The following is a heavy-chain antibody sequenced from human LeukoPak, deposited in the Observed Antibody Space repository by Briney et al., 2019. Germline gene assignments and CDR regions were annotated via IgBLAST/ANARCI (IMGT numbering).Heavy chain of an antibody. D-gene: IGHD2-21*01. CDR3: ARASGLAPAYYYFDY. V-gene: IGHV4-59*01. J-gene: IGHJ4*02. CDR2: TYFSGDT. Sequence: SETLSLTCTVSGGPISSYYWSWIRQPPGKGLEWIGYTYFSGDTNCNPSLKSRVTMSVDMSKNRFSLRLSSVTAADTAVYYCARASGLAPAYYYFDYWGQGTLVTVSS. CDR1: GGPISSYY.